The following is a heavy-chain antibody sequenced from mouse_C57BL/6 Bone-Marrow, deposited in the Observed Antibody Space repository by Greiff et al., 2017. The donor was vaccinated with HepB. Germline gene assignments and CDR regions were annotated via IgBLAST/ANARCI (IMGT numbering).Heavy chain of an antibody. CDR2: INPNNGGT. D-gene: IGHD1-1*01. CDR1: GYTFTDYY. CDR3: ARGPYYYGSSSPWFAY. J-gene: IGHJ3*01. V-gene: IGHV1-26*01. Sequence: VQLQQSGPELVKPGASVKISCKASGYTFTDYYMNWVKQSHGKSLEWIGDINPNNGGTSYNQKFKGKATLTVDKSSSTAYMELRSLTSEDSAVYYCARGPYYYGSSSPWFAYWGQGTLVTVSA.